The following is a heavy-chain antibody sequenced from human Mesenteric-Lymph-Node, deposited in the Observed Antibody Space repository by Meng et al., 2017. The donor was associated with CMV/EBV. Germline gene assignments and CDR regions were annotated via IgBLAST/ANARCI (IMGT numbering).Heavy chain of an antibody. J-gene: IGHJ4*02. CDR3: ARDSSGYMNFDY. CDR1: GGSISSGGYY. V-gene: IGHV4-31*02. CDR2: IYYSGST. Sequence: VSGGSISSGGYYWSWIRQHPGKGLEWIGYIYYSGSTYYNPSLKSRVTISVDTSKNQFSLKLSSVTAADTAVYYCARDSSGYMNFDYWGQGTLVTVSS. D-gene: IGHD3-22*01.